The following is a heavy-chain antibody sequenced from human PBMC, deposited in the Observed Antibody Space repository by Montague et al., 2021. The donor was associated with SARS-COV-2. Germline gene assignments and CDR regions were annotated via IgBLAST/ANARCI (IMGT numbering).Heavy chain of an antibody. CDR3: ARRGVVVIPAVVEYYYGMDV. D-gene: IGHD2-2*01. V-gene: IGHV4-59*01. CDR1: GGSISSYY. CDR2: INYSGSA. J-gene: IGHJ6*02. Sequence: SETLSLTCTVSGGSISSYYWNWIRQSPGKGLEWIGYINYSGSANYNPSLTRRVTISVDTSKNQLSLNLSSVTAADTAVCYCARRGVVVIPAVVEYYYGMDVWGQGTTVTVSS.